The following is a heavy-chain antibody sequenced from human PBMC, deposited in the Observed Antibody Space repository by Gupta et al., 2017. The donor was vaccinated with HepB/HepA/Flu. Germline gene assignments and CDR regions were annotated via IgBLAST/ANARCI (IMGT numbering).Heavy chain of an antibody. CDR1: SSYA. CDR2: IILLVDSE. D-gene: IGHD1-14*01. CDR3: ARDTGQIYFDY. Sequence: SSYAMSWVRQVPGQGLEWMGRIILLVDSETYAQKFQGRVTITADKSTSTVYMELNNLRSDDTAVYYCARDTGQIYFDYWGQGTLVTVSS. V-gene: IGHV1-69*04. J-gene: IGHJ4*02.